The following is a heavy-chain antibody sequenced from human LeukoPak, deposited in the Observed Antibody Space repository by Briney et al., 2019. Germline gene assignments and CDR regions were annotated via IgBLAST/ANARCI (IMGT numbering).Heavy chain of an antibody. CDR3: ARELGYYDSSALGYFDC. J-gene: IGHJ4*02. CDR2: MYYSGNT. Sequence: NPSETLSLTCTVSGGSISSGNYYWSWIRQFPGKGLEWIGYMYYSGNTYYNPSLKSRITMSVDTSENQFSLHLSSVTAADTAVYYCARELGYYDSSALGYFDCWGQGILVTVSS. CDR1: GGSISSGNYY. V-gene: IGHV4-31*03. D-gene: IGHD3-22*01.